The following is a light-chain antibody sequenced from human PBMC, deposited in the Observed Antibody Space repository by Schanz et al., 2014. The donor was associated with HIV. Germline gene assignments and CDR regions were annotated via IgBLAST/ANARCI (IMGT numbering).Light chain of an antibody. CDR3: AAWDDSLNSAA. J-gene: IGLJ7*01. CDR2: DVN. Sequence: QSALTQPRSVSGSPGQSVAISCTGTSSDVGGYNYVSWYQQHPGKAPKLMIYDVNKRPSGVPDRFSGSKSGNTASLTISGLQTEDEADYYCAAWDDSLNSAAFGGGTQLTVL. V-gene: IGLV2-11*01. CDR1: SSDVGGYNY.